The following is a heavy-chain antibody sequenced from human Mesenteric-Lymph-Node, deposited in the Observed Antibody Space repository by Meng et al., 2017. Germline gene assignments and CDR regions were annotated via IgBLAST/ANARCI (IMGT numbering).Heavy chain of an antibody. J-gene: IGHJ4*02. CDR1: GFTFSSYA. CDR2: ISGSGGST. Sequence: GGSLRLSCAASGFTFSSYAMSWVRQAPGKGLEWVSAISGSGGSTYYADSVKGRFTISRDNSKNTLYLQMNSLRAEDTAVYYCAKGQYYYDSSGYYYFDYWGQGTLVTVSS. CDR3: AKGQYYYDSSGYYYFDY. D-gene: IGHD3-22*01. V-gene: IGHV3-23*01.